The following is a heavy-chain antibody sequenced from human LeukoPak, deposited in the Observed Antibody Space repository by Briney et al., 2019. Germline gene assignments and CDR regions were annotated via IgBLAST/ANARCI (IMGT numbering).Heavy chain of an antibody. CDR2: IYYSGST. J-gene: IGHJ2*01. CDR3: ARSRGRLNWYFDL. D-gene: IGHD3/OR15-3a*01. CDR1: GGSISSYY. Sequence: SETLSLTCTVSGGSISSYYWSWIRQPPGKGLEWIGYIYYSGSTNYNPSLKSRVTISVDTSKNHFSLKLSSVTAADTAVYYCARSRGRLNWYFDLWGRGTLVSVSS. V-gene: IGHV4-59*01.